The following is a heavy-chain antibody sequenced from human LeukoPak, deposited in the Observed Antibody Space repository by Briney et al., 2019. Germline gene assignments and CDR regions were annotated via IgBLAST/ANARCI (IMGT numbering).Heavy chain of an antibody. Sequence: SVKVSCKASGGTFSSYAISGVRQAPGQGLEWMGGIIPIFGTANYAQKFQGRVTITTDESTSTAYMELSSLRSEDTAVYYCARDTGAYCGGDCYQGYFDYWGQGTLVTVSS. CDR3: ARDTGAYCGGDCYQGYFDY. CDR1: GGTFSSYA. V-gene: IGHV1-69*05. D-gene: IGHD2-21*02. J-gene: IGHJ4*02. CDR2: IIPIFGTA.